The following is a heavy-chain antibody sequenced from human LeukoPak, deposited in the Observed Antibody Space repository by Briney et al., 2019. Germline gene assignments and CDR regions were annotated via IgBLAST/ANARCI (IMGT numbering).Heavy chain of an antibody. J-gene: IGHJ4*02. CDR3: ARLIAVTGSGLVDS. D-gene: IGHD6-19*01. V-gene: IGHV4-4*02. Sequence: PSGTLSLTCAVSGGSISSSNWWSWVRQPPGKGLEWIGEIYHSGSTNYNPSLKSRVTISVDKSKNQFSLRLSSVTAADTAVYHCARLIAVTGSGLVDSWGQGTLVTVSS. CDR2: IYHSGST. CDR1: GGSISSSNW.